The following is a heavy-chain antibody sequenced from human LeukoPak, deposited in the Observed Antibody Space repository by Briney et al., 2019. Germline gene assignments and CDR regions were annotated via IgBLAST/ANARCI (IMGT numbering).Heavy chain of an antibody. J-gene: IGHJ6*03. CDR2: IYYSGRT. V-gene: IGHV4-59*12. D-gene: IGHD5-24*01. CDR1: GGSIKSYS. Sequence: PSETLSLTCIVSGGSIKSYSWSWIRQPPGKGLEWIGYIYYSGRTIYNPSLKSRVTISVDTSKNQFSLKLSSVTAADTAVYYCARDRRDYHYFYYMDVWGKGTPVTVSS. CDR3: ARDRRDYHYFYYMDV.